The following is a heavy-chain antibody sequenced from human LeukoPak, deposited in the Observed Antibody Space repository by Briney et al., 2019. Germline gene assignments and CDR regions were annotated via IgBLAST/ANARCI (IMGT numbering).Heavy chain of an antibody. CDR2: ISYDGSNK. J-gene: IGHJ4*02. V-gene: IGHV3-30-3*01. CDR3: AGDPEGGDYYDSSGCLDY. Sequence: GGSLRLSCAASGFTFSSYAMHWVRQAPGKGLEWVAVISYDGSNKYYADSVKGRFTISRDNSKNTLYLQMNSLRAEDTAVYYCAGDPEGGDYYDSSGCLDYWGQGTLVTVSS. CDR1: GFTFSSYA. D-gene: IGHD3-22*01.